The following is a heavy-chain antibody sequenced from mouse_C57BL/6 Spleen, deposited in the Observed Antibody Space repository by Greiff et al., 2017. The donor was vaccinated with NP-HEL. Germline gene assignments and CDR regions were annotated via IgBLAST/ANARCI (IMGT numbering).Heavy chain of an antibody. CDR1: EYEFPSHD. CDR3: ARHGLYYGSSYWYFDV. CDR2: INSDGGST. J-gene: IGHJ1*03. D-gene: IGHD1-1*01. V-gene: IGHV5-2*01. Sequence: EVQLQESGGGLVQPGESLKLSCESNEYEFPSHDMSWVRKTPEKRLELVAAINSDGGSTYYPDTMERRFIISRDNTRKTLYLQMSSLRSEDTALYYCARHGLYYGSSYWYFDVWGTGTTVTVSS.